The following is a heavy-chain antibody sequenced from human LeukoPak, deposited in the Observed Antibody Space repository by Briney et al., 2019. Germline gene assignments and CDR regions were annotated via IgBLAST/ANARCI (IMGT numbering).Heavy chain of an antibody. Sequence: ASVRVSCKASGYSFASYAMSWVRQAPGQGLEWMGWLNTNTGNPRYAQGLTGRFVFSLDTSVSTAYLQISSLKAEDTAVYYCARDHHGGTHFDYWGQGTLVTVSS. D-gene: IGHD4-23*01. CDR1: GYSFASYA. CDR3: ARDHHGGTHFDY. J-gene: IGHJ4*02. CDR2: LNTNTGNP. V-gene: IGHV7-4-1*02.